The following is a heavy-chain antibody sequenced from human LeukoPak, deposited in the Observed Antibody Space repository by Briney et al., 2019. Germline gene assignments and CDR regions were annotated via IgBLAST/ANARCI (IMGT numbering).Heavy chain of an antibody. V-gene: IGHV4-34*01. Sequence: SETLSLTCAVYGGSFSGYYWSWIRQPPGKGLEWIGEINHSGSTNYNPSLKSRVTISVDTSKNQFSLKLTSVTAADTAVYYCASRGVSSGWGLFDYWGQGTLVTVSS. CDR1: GGSFSGYY. J-gene: IGHJ4*02. D-gene: IGHD6-19*01. CDR2: INHSGST. CDR3: ASRGVSSGWGLFDY.